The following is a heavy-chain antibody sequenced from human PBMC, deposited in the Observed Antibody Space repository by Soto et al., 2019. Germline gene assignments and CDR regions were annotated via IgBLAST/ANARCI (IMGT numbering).Heavy chain of an antibody. CDR1: GFTFSNYY. J-gene: IGHJ4*02. V-gene: IGHV3-11*01. D-gene: IGHD6-19*01. CDR3: ARSYSSGWEFDY. CDR2: ISSTGRTI. Sequence: LRLSCGASGFTFSNYYMSWIRQAPGKGLEWVSYISSTGRTIYYADSVKGRFTVSRDNAQNSLSLKLNSLRVEDTAVYYCARSYSSGWEFDYWGQGTQVTVSS.